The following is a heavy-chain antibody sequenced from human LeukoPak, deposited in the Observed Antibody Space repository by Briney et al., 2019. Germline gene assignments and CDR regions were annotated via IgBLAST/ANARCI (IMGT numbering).Heavy chain of an antibody. CDR3: AKDLTPPYYDFWSGYYTPPTDYYGMDV. V-gene: IGHV3-30*18. CDR2: ISYDGSNK. Sequence: PGGSLRLSCAASGFTFSSYGMHWVRQAPGKGLEWVAVISYDGSNKYYADSVKGRFTISRGNSKNTLYLQMNSLRAEDTAVYYCAKDLTPPYYDFWSGYYTPPTDYYGMDVWGQGTTVTVSS. D-gene: IGHD3-3*01. CDR1: GFTFSSYG. J-gene: IGHJ6*02.